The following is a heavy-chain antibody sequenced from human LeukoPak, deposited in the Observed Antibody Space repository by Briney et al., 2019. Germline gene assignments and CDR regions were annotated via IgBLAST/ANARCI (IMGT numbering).Heavy chain of an antibody. Sequence: GSSVKVSCKASGGTFISYAISWVRQAPGQGLEWMGRIIPIFGIANYAQKFQGRVTITADKSTSTAYMELSSLRSEDTAVYYCARDRVIAAAGTRFAPPPDTWFDPWAQGPLVPVPS. CDR1: GGTFISYA. J-gene: IGHJ5*02. D-gene: IGHD6-13*01. V-gene: IGHV1-69*04. CDR3: ARDRVIAAAGTRFAPPPDTWFDP. CDR2: IIPIFGIA.